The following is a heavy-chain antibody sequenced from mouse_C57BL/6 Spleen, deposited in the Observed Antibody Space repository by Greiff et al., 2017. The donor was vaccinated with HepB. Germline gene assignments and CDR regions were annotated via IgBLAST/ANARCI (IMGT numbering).Heavy chain of an antibody. CDR2: IHPNSGST. D-gene: IGHD1-1*01. V-gene: IGHV1-64*01. CDR3: AREDYGRSYYFDC. CDR1: GYTFTSYW. J-gene: IGHJ2*01. Sequence: QVQLKQPGAELVKPGASVKLSCKASGYTFTSYWMHWVKQRPGQGLEWIGMIHPNSGSTNYNEKFKSKATMTIDKSSSTAYMQISSLTSEDSAVYYCAREDYGRSYYFDCWGQGTTLTVSS.